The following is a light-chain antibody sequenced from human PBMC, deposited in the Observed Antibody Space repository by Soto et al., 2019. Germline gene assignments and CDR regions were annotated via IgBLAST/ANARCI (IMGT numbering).Light chain of an antibody. CDR1: QSVSSY. J-gene: IGKJ3*01. CDR2: DAS. Sequence: EIVLTQSPATLSLSPGERATLSFRASQSVSSYLAWYQQKPGQAPRLLIYDASNRATGIPARFSGSGSATDFTLTISSLEPEDFAVDYCQQRSNWPPLFGPGTKVDIK. CDR3: QQRSNWPPL. V-gene: IGKV3-11*01.